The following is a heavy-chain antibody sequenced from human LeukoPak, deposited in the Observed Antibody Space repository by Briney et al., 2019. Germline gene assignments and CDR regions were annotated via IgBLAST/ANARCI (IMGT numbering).Heavy chain of an antibody. CDR3: ARAGSGTTGPYYYYYYMDV. D-gene: IGHD1-1*01. CDR2: ISSSGSTI. CDR1: GLTFSDYY. Sequence: GGSLRLSCAASGLTFSDYYMSWIRQAPGQGLEWVSYISSSGSTIYYADSVKGRFTISRDTAKNSLYLQLNSLRAEDTAVYYCARAGSGTTGPYYYYYYMDVWGKATTVTVS. J-gene: IGHJ6*03. V-gene: IGHV3-11*04.